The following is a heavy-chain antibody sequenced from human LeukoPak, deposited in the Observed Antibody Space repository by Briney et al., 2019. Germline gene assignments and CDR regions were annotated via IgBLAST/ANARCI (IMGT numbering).Heavy chain of an antibody. CDR3: ARSAGGYDNPPYYYYYMDV. D-gene: IGHD5-12*01. J-gene: IGHJ6*03. CDR2: IYYSGST. V-gene: IGHV4-39*07. CDR1: GGSISSSSYY. Sequence: SETLSLTCTVSGGSISSSSYYWGWIRQPPGKGLEWIGSIYYSGSTYYNPSLKSRVTISVDTSKNQFSLKLSSVTAADTAVYYCARSAGGYDNPPYYYYYMDVWGKGTTVTVSS.